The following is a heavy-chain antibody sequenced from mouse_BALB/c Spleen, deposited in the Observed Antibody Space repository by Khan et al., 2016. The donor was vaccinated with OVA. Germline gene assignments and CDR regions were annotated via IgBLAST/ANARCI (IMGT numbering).Heavy chain of an antibody. V-gene: IGHV1S136*01. D-gene: IGHD1-1*01. J-gene: IGHJ3*01. Sequence: VQLQQSGPELVKPGASVKMSCKASGYTFTSYVMHWVKQKPGLGLEWIGYIYPFNDDTKYNEKFKGKDTLTSDRSSSTAYMELSSLTSEDSAVYYCSPVCTYYVSFAYGGQGTLVTVSA. CDR1: GYTFTSYV. CDR3: SPVCTYYVSFAY. CDR2: IYPFNDDT.